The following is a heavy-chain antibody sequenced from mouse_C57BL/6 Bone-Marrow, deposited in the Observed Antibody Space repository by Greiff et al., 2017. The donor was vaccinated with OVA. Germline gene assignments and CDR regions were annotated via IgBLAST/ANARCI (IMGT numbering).Heavy chain of an antibody. Sequence: EVQLQQSGTVLARPGASVKMSCKTSGYTFTSYWMHWVKQRPGQGLEWIGAIYPGNSDTSYNQKFKGKAKLTAVTSASTAYMQLSSLTSEDSAVYYCAREKGLRQGAWFAYWGQGTLVTVSA. D-gene: IGHD2-4*01. J-gene: IGHJ3*01. V-gene: IGHV1-5*01. CDR1: GYTFTSYW. CDR3: AREKGLRQGAWFAY. CDR2: IYPGNSDT.